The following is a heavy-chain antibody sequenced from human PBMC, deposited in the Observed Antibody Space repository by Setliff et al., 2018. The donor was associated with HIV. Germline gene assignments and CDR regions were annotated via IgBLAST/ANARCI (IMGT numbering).Heavy chain of an antibody. CDR3: ARGGEIAAAVRVNWFDP. V-gene: IGHV1-3*01. CDR2: INAANGDT. J-gene: IGHJ5*02. CDR1: GYSFTKYG. D-gene: IGHD6-13*01. Sequence: GASVKVSCKASGYSFTKYGIQWVRQAPGQRLEWMGLINAANGDTKYSQKFQARLTFTRDTSASTVYMELSSLRSEDTAVYYCARGGEIAAAVRVNWFDPWGQGTLVTVSS.